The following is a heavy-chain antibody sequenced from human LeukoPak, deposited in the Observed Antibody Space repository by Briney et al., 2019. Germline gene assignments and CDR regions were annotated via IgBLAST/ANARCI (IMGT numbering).Heavy chain of an antibody. CDR2: INPSGGST. J-gene: IGHJ5*02. CDR3: ARDAGYCSSTSCYGGSWFDP. V-gene: IGHV1-46*01. D-gene: IGHD2-2*01. CDR1: GYTFTSYY. Sequence: GPSVKVSCKASGYTFTSYYMHWVRQAPGQGLEWMGIINPSGGSTSYAQKFQGRVTMTRDTSTSTVYMELSSLRSEDTAVYYCARDAGYCSSTSCYGGSWFDPWGQGTLVTVSS.